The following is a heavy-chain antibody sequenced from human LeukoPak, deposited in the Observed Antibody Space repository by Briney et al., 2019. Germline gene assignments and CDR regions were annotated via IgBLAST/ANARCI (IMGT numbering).Heavy chain of an antibody. D-gene: IGHD2-2*01. V-gene: IGHV3-21*01. CDR1: GFTFSSYS. J-gene: IGHJ2*01. CDR3: ARDSGGYCSSTSCYEGTLYWYFDL. Sequence: GGPLRLSCAASGFTFSSYSMNWVRQAPGKGLEWVSSISSSSSYIYYADSVKGRFTISRDNAKNSLYLQMNSLRAEDTAVYYCARDSGGYCSSTSCYEGTLYWYFDLWGRGTLVTVSS. CDR2: ISSSSSYI.